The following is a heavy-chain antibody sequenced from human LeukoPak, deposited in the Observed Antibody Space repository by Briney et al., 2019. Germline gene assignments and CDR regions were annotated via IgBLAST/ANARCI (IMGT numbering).Heavy chain of an antibody. CDR1: GGSISSYY. D-gene: IGHD4-23*01. CDR3: ARGGNSMFWYFDL. CDR2: IYYSGST. V-gene: IGHV4-59*01. J-gene: IGHJ2*01. Sequence: PSETLSLTCTVSGGSISSYYWSWIRQPPGMGLEWIGYIYYSGSTNYNPSLKSRVTISVDTSKNQFSLKLSSVTAADTAVYYCARGGNSMFWYFDLWGRGTLVTVSS.